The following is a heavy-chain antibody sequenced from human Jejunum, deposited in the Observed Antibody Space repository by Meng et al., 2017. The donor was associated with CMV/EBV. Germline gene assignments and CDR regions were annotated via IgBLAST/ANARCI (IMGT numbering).Heavy chain of an antibody. D-gene: IGHD2-2*01. CDR2: ISNSGYTT. V-gene: IGHV3-11*01. CDR1: FTFSDYW. Sequence: FTFSDYWMSWIRQAPGKGLEWISYISNSGYTTDYADSVKGRFTVSRDNAKKSLYLQMNSLRDEDTAVYYCARGRSRFQPLVHNWFDPWGQGTLVTSPQ. CDR3: ARGRSRFQPLVHNWFDP. J-gene: IGHJ5*02.